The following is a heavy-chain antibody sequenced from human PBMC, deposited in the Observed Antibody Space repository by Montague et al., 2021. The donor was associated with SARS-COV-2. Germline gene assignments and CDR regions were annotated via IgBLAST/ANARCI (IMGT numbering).Heavy chain of an antibody. CDR3: ARTGAYDHFDY. CDR1: GGSVNSTNW. V-gene: IGHV4-4*02. D-gene: IGHD5-12*01. CDR2: VYRTGGT. J-gene: IGHJ4*02. Sequence: SETLSLTCTVSGGSVNSTNWWSWVRQPPGKGLEWIAEVYRTGGTMFSPSFRSRVTLSIDRSENLFSLNLNSVTVADTAVYYCARTGAYDHFDYWGPGTLVIVSS.